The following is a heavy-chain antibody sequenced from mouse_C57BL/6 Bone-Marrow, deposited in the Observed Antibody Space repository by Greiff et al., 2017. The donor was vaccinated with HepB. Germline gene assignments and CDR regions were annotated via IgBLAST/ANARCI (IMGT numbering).Heavy chain of an antibody. J-gene: IGHJ2*01. V-gene: IGHV5-17*01. D-gene: IGHD1-1*01. Sequence: EVMLVESGGGLVKPGGSLKLSCAASGFTFSDYGMHWVRQAPEKGLEWVAYISSGSSTIYYADTVKGRVTISRDNANNTLFLQMTSLSSEDTAMYSCASNYGSDYWGQGTTLTVSS. CDR2: ISSGSSTI. CDR1: GFTFSDYG. CDR3: ASNYGSDY.